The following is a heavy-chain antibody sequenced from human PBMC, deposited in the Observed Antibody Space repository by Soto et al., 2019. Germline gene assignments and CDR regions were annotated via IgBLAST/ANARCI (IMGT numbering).Heavy chain of an antibody. Sequence: GGSLRLSCAASGFTFSSYGMHWVRQAPGKGLEWVAVISYDGSNKYYADSVKGRFTISRDNSKNTLYLQMNSLRAEDTAVYYCAKDLTMVRGVPSAGMDVWGQGTTVTVSS. J-gene: IGHJ6*02. D-gene: IGHD3-10*01. CDR2: ISYDGSNK. CDR1: GFTFSSYG. V-gene: IGHV3-30*18. CDR3: AKDLTMVRGVPSAGMDV.